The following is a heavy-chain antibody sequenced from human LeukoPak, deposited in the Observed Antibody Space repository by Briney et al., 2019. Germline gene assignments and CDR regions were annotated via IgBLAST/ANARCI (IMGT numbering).Heavy chain of an antibody. CDR2: IYYSGST. Sequence: SETLSLTCDVSGDSITSSNWWSWVRQPPGRGLEWIGSIYYSGSTYYNPSLKSRVTISVDTSRNQFSLKLSSVTAADTAVYYCARERFGELYLVYWGQGTLVTVSS. V-gene: IGHV4-39*02. J-gene: IGHJ4*02. D-gene: IGHD3-10*01. CDR3: ARERFGELYLVY. CDR1: GDSITSSNW.